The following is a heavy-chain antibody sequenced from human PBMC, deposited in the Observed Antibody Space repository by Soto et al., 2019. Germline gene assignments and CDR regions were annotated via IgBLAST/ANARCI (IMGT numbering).Heavy chain of an antibody. CDR2: ISVYSGYA. Sequence: QVQLVQSGPELKKPGASVNVSCKTSGYSFYNSGISWVRQAPGQGLEWMGWISVYSGYAHYAQKFQGRVIMTADTFTSTSYMELRGLRSDDTAMYYCSKNGTTWFAAWGQGTLVTVSS. J-gene: IGHJ5*02. V-gene: IGHV1-18*01. D-gene: IGHD1-1*01. CDR1: GYSFYNSG. CDR3: SKNGTTWFAA.